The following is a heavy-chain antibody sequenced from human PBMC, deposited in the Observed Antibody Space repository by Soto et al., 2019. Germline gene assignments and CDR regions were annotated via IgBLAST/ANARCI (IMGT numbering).Heavy chain of an antibody. Sequence: EVQLVESGRGLVKPGGPLNPACAGSGFICSNYTLNWVPQPPGKGLEWVSAISGSSTYIYYPDSGTGRFTISRDNANNSLYLKMNSVRVEDTAVYYCARDRCRGGSCYRTDAFDLWGPGTLVTVSS. CDR2: ISGSSTYI. J-gene: IGHJ3*01. CDR3: ARDRCRGGSCYRTDAFDL. D-gene: IGHD2-15*01. V-gene: IGHV3-21*06. CDR1: GFICSNYT.